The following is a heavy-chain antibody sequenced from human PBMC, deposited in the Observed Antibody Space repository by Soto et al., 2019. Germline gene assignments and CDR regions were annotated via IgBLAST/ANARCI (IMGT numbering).Heavy chain of an antibody. J-gene: IGHJ4*02. D-gene: IGHD3-22*01. CDR1: GYTFTSYA. V-gene: IGHV1-3*01. Sequence: ASVKVSCKASGYTFTSYAMHWVRQAPGQRLEWMGWINAGNGSTKYSQKFQGRVTITRDTSASTAYMELSSLRSEDTAVYYCARDADYYYDSSGSPFDYWGQGTLVTVSS. CDR2: INAGNGST. CDR3: ARDADYYYDSSGSPFDY.